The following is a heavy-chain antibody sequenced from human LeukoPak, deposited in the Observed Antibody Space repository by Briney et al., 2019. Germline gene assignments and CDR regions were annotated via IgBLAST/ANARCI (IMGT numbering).Heavy chain of an antibody. CDR3: ASKEENVLVGIDN. V-gene: IGHV4-39*07. Sequence: SESLSLACTVAAGSISSSTYDWGWIRRPPGKGLEWFGSMHYSGTTYYNPSLSSRVTKSVDTSQNQFSLQLSSVTAADTAVYYCASKEENVLVGIDNWGQGILVTVPS. D-gene: IGHD4/OR15-4a*01. CDR1: AGSISSSTYD. CDR2: MHYSGTT. J-gene: IGHJ3*01.